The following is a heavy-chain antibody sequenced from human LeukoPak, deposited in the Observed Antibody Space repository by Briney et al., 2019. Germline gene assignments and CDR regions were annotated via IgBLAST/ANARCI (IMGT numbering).Heavy chain of an antibody. V-gene: IGHV4-39*01. CDR1: GGSISSRSYY. D-gene: IGHD3-10*01. CDR2: IYYSGST. J-gene: IGHJ5*02. Sequence: SETLSLTCTVSGGSISSRSYYWGWIRQPPGKGLEWIGSIYYSGSTCYNPSLKSRVTISVDTSKNQFSLKLSSVTAADTAVYYCASSAFYGSGMRAWGQGTLVTVSS. CDR3: ASSAFYGSGMRA.